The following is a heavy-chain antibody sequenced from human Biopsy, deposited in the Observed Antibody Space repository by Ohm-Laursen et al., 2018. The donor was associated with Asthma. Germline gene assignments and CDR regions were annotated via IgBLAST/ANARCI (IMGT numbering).Heavy chain of an antibody. J-gene: IGHJ6*02. D-gene: IGHD3-10*01. Sequence: ASVKASCKTSGYTFNSAGITWVRQAPGQGLEWMGWLSVYNGNTKVAQKLQDRVTMITDTSTSTAYMELRSLRSDDTAVYFCARAVDYSHYYGIDVWGQGTTVTVS. CDR2: LSVYNGNT. CDR1: GYTFNSAG. V-gene: IGHV1-18*01. CDR3: ARAVDYSHYYGIDV.